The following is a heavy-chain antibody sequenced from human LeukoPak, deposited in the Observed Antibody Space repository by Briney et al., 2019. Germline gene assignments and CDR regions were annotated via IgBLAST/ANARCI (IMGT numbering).Heavy chain of an antibody. CDR2: IDTTGDT. CDR1: GFTFSRYD. D-gene: IGHD5-24*01. Sequence: GGSLRLSCAASGFTFSRYDMHWVRQTTGKGLEWVAAIDTTGDTYYPGSVEGRFTISRENAKNSVYLQMNSLRAGDTAVYYCALSHGRGVNYKYGMDVWGQGTTVTVSS. J-gene: IGHJ6*02. CDR3: ALSHGRGVNYKYGMDV. V-gene: IGHV3-13*01.